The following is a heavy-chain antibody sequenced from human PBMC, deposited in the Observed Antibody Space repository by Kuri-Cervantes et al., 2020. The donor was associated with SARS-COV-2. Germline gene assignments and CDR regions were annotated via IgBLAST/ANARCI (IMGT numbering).Heavy chain of an antibody. Sequence: SQTLSLTCAVYGGSFSGYYWSWIRQPPGKGLEWIGEINHSGSTNYNPSLKSRVTISVDTSKNQFSLKLSSVTAADTAVYYCARHLSLGTPGYWGQGTLVTVSS. CDR3: ARHLSLGTPGY. J-gene: IGHJ4*02. CDR1: GGSFSGYY. V-gene: IGHV4-34*01. CDR2: INHSGST. D-gene: IGHD2-15*01.